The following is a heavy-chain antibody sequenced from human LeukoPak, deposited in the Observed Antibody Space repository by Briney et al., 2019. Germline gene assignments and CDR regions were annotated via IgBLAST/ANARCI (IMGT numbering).Heavy chain of an antibody. D-gene: IGHD1-7*01. J-gene: IGHJ5*02. Sequence: PGGSLRLSCAASGFTFDDYAMHWVRQAPGKGLEWVSGISWNSGSIGYADSVKGRFTISRDNAKNSLYLQMNSLRAEDMALYYCAKDRIGGELRVPWFDPWGQGTLVTVSS. CDR2: ISWNSGSI. V-gene: IGHV3-9*03. CDR1: GFTFDDYA. CDR3: AKDRIGGELRVPWFDP.